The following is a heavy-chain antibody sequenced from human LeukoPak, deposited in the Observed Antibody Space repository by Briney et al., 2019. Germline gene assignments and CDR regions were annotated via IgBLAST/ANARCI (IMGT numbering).Heavy chain of an antibody. CDR1: GYTFTSYY. CDR2: INPSGGST. CDR3: ASVCVGFGTSPYFDY. Sequence: ASVKVSCKSSGYTFTSYYMHWVRQAPAQGLEWMGIINPSGGSTSYAQKFQGRVTMTRDMSTSTVYMELSSLRSEDTAVYYCASVCVGFGTSPYFDYWGQGTLVTVSS. J-gene: IGHJ4*02. V-gene: IGHV1-46*01. D-gene: IGHD1-14*01.